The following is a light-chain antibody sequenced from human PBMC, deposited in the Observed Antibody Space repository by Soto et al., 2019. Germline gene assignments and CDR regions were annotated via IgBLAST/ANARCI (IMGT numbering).Light chain of an antibody. CDR1: SSDVGGYNY. J-gene: IGLJ2*01. V-gene: IGLV2-14*01. CDR3: SSYTSSSLVV. Sequence: QSALTQPASVSGSPGQSITIYCTGTSSDVGGYNYVSWYQQHPGKAPKLMIYDVSNRPSGVSNRFSGSKSGNTASLTISGLQAEDEADYYCSSYTSSSLVVFGGRTQLTVL. CDR2: DVS.